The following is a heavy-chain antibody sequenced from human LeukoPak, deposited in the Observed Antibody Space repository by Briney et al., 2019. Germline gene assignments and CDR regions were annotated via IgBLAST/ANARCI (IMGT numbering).Heavy chain of an antibody. D-gene: IGHD3-16*01. V-gene: IGHV4-34*01. Sequence: SETLSLTCAVYGASFRAYYWSWIRQAPGKGLKWIGEINDSGHGRYNASLKSRVTMSVDTSKNQLSLKLKSVTAADTAVYYCASSRDLYLDAFTSYWYFDVWGRGSLVTVSP. CDR1: GASFRAYY. CDR2: INDSGHG. J-gene: IGHJ2*01. CDR3: ASSRDLYLDAFTSYWYFDV.